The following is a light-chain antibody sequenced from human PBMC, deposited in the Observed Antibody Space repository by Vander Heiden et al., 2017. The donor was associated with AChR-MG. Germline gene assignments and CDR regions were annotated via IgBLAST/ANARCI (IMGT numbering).Light chain of an antibody. V-gene: IGLV3-25*03. CDR2: KNR. Sequence: SYELTQPPSVSVSPGQKARITCSPDALPPDYTYWYQQKPGQAPILVIFKNRERPSGIPERFSGSFSGTTATLTISGVQAEDEADYYCQSADSTGSHVFGAGTKVTVL. J-gene: IGLJ1*01. CDR1: ALPPDY. CDR3: QSADSTGSHV.